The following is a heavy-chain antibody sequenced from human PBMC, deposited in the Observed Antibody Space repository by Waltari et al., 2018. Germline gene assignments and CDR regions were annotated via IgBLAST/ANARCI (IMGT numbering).Heavy chain of an antibody. CDR1: GYTFTSYD. V-gene: IGHV1-8*01. CDR3: ARGRKPRGRQGDWFDP. CDR2: MNPNSGNT. Sequence: QVQLVQSGAEVKKPGASVKVSCKASGYTFTSYDINWVRQATGQGLEWMGWMNPNSGNTGYAQKFQGRVTMTRNTSISTAYMELSSLRSEDTAVYYCARGRKPRGRQGDWFDPWGQGTLVTVSS. J-gene: IGHJ5*02.